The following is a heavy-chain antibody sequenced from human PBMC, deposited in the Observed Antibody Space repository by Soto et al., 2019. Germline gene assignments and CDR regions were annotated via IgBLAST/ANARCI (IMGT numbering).Heavy chain of an antibody. J-gene: IGHJ6*02. CDR1: GFTFSSYG. V-gene: IGHV3-30*18. CDR2: ISYDGSNK. CDR3: AKDGNDGDYGESGRKWRGMDV. Sequence: PGGSLRLSCAASGFTFSSYGMHWVRRAPGKGLEWVAVISYDGSNKYYADSVKGRFTISRDNSKNTLYLQMNSLRAEDTAVYYCAKDGNDGDYGESGRKWRGMDVWGQGTTVTVSS. D-gene: IGHD4-17*01.